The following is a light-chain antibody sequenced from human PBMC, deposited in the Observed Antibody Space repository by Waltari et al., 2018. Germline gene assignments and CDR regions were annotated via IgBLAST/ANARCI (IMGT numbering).Light chain of an antibody. CDR1: ISDVGNYDL. CDR2: EVY. Sequence: HSALTQPASVSGSLGQSITISCTGTISDVGNYDLVSWYQQHPGRAPKLMIHEVYKRPSGMSSRFSASKSGATASLTISGLRAEDEADYYCCSYGGPSTPYVFGTGTKVTVL. J-gene: IGLJ1*01. CDR3: CSYGGPSTPYV. V-gene: IGLV2-23*02.